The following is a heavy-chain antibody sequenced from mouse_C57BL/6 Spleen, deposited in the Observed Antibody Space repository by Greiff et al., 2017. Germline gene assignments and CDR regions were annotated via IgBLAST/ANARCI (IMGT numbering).Heavy chain of an antibody. CDR3: ARYPDYYGSGYYAMDY. D-gene: IGHD1-1*01. J-gene: IGHJ4*01. CDR1: GFTFSDYG. V-gene: IGHV5-17*01. Sequence: EVKLVESGGGLVKPGGSLKLSCAASGFTFSDYGMHWVRQAPEKGLEWVAYISSGSSTIYYADTVKGRFTISRDNAKNTLFLQMTSLRSEDTAMYYCARYPDYYGSGYYAMDYWGQGTSVTVSS. CDR2: ISSGSSTI.